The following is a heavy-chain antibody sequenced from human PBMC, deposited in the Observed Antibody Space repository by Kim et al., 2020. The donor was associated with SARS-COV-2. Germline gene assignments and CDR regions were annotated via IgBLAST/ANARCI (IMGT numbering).Heavy chain of an antibody. CDR3: AAVGYGGNPVDY. J-gene: IGHJ4*02. V-gene: IGHV1-58*01. D-gene: IGHD2-15*01. Sequence: NYAQKFQERVTITRDMSTSTAYMELSSLRSEDTAVYYCAAVGYGGNPVDYWGQGTLVTVSS.